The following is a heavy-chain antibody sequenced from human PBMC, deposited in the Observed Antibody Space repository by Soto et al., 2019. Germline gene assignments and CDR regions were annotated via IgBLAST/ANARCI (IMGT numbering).Heavy chain of an antibody. CDR3: AKASYGDVALYFPDY. V-gene: IGHV3-30*18. CDR2: ISYDGTHK. J-gene: IGHJ4*02. CDR1: GFTFGNFG. D-gene: IGHD5-18*01. Sequence: TGGSLRLSCAASGFTFGNFGIHWVRQAPGKGLEWVSVISYDGTHKYYADSVKGRFTISRDNSRNTLYLQMSSLRAEDTALYYCAKASYGDVALYFPDYWGQGTLVTVSS.